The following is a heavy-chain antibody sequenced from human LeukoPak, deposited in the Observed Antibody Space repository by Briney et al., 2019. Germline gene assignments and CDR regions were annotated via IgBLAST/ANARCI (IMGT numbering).Heavy chain of an antibody. CDR3: AKDVYGDYGGLDY. D-gene: IGHD4-17*01. CDR2: IRGSDGST. J-gene: IGHJ4*02. Sequence: GGSLRLPCAASRFTFSTYAMSWVRQAPGKGLEWVASIRGSDGSTYYAHPEKRRFALPRDHSKHTLYLQMNSLRADDTAVYYRAKDVYGDYGGLDYWGPGTLVTVSS. V-gene: IGHV3-23*01. CDR1: RFTFSTYA.